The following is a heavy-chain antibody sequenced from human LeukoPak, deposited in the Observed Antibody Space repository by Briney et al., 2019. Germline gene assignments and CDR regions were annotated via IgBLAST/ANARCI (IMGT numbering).Heavy chain of an antibody. V-gene: IGHV1-18*01. CDR1: GYTFTSYG. CDR3: ARALSHYYGMAV. Sequence: ASVKVSCRSSGYTFTSYGISWVRQAPGQGLEWMGWISAYNGNTNYAQKLQGRVTMTTATSTSTAYMELRSLRSHDTTVYYCARALSHYYGMAVWGPGTTVTASS. J-gene: IGHJ6*02. CDR2: ISAYNGNT.